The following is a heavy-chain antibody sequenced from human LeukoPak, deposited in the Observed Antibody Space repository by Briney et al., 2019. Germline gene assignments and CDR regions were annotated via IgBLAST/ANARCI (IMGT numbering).Heavy chain of an antibody. Sequence: GGSLRLSCSASGFTFNTYAMHWVRQAPGKGLEYVSGISTSGHIHYADSVKGRFTISRDNSKNMVFLQMNSLRVDDTAVYYCAKAADWLATDYIDYWGQGTLVTVSS. V-gene: IGHV3-64*04. D-gene: IGHD3-9*01. J-gene: IGHJ4*02. CDR2: ISTSGHI. CDR1: GFTFNTYA. CDR3: AKAADWLATDYIDY.